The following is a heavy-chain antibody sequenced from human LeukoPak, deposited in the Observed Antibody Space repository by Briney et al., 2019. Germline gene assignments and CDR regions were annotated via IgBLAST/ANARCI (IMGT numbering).Heavy chain of an antibody. V-gene: IGHV3-21*01. CDR3: ANFETVAAKPFEY. D-gene: IGHD6-19*01. CDR1: GFTFSSYS. J-gene: IGHJ4*02. Sequence: PGGSLRLSCAASGFTFSSYSMNWVRQAPGKGLEWVSSISSSSSYIYYADSMRGRLTISRDNAKNSLYLQMNSLRVEDTAVYYCANFETVAAKPFEYWGQGTLVTVSS. CDR2: ISSSSSYI.